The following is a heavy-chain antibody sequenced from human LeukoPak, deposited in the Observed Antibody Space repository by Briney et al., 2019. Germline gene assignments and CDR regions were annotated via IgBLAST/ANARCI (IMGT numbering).Heavy chain of an antibody. CDR2: IYPGDSDT. CDR1: GYSFTSYW. V-gene: IGHV5-51*01. J-gene: IGHJ3*02. D-gene: IGHD3-16*01. CDR3: ARCRFPAAVGDAFDI. Sequence: HGESLKISCKGSGYSFTSYWIGWVRQMPGKGLEWMGIIYPGDSDTRYSPSFQGQVTISADKSISTAYLQWSSLKASDTAMYYCARCRFPAAVGDAFDIWGQGTMVTVSS.